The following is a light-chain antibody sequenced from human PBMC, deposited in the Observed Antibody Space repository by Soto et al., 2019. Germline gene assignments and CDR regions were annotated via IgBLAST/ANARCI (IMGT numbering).Light chain of an antibody. J-gene: IGLJ2*01. CDR1: SGHSSYA. V-gene: IGLV4-69*01. CDR3: SYWGSGLVV. Sequence: QPVLTQPPSASASLGASVKLTCTLSSGHSSYAIAWHQQQPEKGPRYLMKLNSDGSHSQGDGIPDRFSGSSSGAERYLTISRLPVEDGAEYYCSYWGSGLVVFGGGTKLTVL. CDR2: LNSDGSH.